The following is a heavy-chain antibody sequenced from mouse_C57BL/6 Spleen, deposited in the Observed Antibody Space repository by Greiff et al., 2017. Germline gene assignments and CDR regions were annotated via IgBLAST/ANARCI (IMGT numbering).Heavy chain of an antibody. CDR1: GFIFSDYG. CDR2: ISSGSSTI. CDR3: ASTLFDY. V-gene: IGHV5-17*01. Sequence: EVKLMESGGGLVKPGGSLKLSCAASGFIFSDYGMHWVRQAPEKGLEWVAYISSGSSTIYYADTVKGRFTISRDNAKNTLFLQMTSLRSEDTAMYYCASTLFDYWGQGTTLTVSS. J-gene: IGHJ2*01.